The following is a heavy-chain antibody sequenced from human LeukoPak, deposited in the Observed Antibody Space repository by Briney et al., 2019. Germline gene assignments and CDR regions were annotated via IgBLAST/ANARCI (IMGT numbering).Heavy chain of an antibody. CDR3: ARDSLLAAVGPLQRGIFDY. V-gene: IGHV7-4-1*02. CDR1: GYTFTSYA. J-gene: IGHJ4*02. CDR2: INTNTGNP. Sequence: ASVKVSCKASGYTFTSYAMNWVRQAPGQGLEWMGWINTNTGNPTYAQGFTGRFVFSLDTSVSTAYLQISSLKAEDTAVYYCARDSLLAAVGPLQRGIFDYWGQGTLVTVSS. D-gene: IGHD6-13*01.